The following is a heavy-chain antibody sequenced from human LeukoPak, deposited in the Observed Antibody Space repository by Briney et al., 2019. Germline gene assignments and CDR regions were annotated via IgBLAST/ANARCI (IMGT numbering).Heavy chain of an antibody. CDR1: GGSISSYY. CDR3: ARLHREAFDI. V-gene: IGHV4-59*01. D-gene: IGHD1-26*01. CDR2: MYYSGST. J-gene: IGHJ3*02. Sequence: SETLSLTCTVSGGSISSYYWSWIRQPPGKGLEWIGYMYYSGSTNYNPSLKGRVTISVDTSKNQFSLKVSSVTAADTAVYYCARLHREAFDIWGQGTMVTVSS.